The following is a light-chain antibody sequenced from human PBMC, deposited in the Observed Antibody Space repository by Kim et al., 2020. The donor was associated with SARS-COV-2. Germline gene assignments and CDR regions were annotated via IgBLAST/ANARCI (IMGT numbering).Light chain of an antibody. V-gene: IGLV3-21*04. CDR3: QLWDSSSDHWV. J-gene: IGLJ3*02. CDR1: NIGSKS. CDR2: YDS. Sequence: SYELTQPPSVSVAPGKMARITCGGNNIGSKSVHWYQQKPGQAPVLVIYYDSDRPSGIPERFSGSNSGNTATLTISRVEAGDEGDYYCQLWDSSSDHWV.